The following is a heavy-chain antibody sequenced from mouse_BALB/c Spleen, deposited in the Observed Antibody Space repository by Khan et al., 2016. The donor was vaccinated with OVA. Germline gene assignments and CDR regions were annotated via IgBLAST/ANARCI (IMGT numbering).Heavy chain of an antibody. CDR3: ARSYGSWAMDY. D-gene: IGHD1-1*01. Sequence: VQLKESGPSLVKPSQTLSLSCSVTGDSITSGFWNWIRKFPGNKFEYLGYITYSGNIYYNPSLKSRVSITRDTSKSQYYLQLNSVTTEDRATYYCARSYGSWAMDYWGQGTSVTVSS. V-gene: IGHV3-8*02. CDR2: ITYSGNI. J-gene: IGHJ4*01. CDR1: GDSITSGF.